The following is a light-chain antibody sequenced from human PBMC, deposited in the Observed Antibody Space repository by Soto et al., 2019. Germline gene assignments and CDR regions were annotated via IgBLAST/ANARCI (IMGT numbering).Light chain of an antibody. Sequence: SVLTQPPSVSAAPGQRVTISCSGSNSNIGNNYVSWYQQLPGTAPKLLIYDNNKRPSGIPDRFSGSKSGTSATLGITGLQTGDDVDYYCRTSDGSLIVGVVGGRAK. V-gene: IGLV1-51*01. CDR3: RTSDGSLIVGV. CDR2: DNN. J-gene: IGLJ2*01. CDR1: NSNIGNNY.